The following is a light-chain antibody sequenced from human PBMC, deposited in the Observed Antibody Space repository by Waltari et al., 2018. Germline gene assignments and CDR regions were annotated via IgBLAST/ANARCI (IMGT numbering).Light chain of an antibody. V-gene: IGLV1-47*01. Sequence: QSVLLQPPSASETPGQRVTISCSGSNSNLGSNHVRWYHHLPGTAPELLIYRNTQRPSGVPDRFSGSKSDTSASLAISGLRSEDEADYYCAAWDDSLRAWVFGGGTKLTVL. CDR3: AAWDDSLRAWV. CDR2: RNT. J-gene: IGLJ3*02. CDR1: NSNLGSNH.